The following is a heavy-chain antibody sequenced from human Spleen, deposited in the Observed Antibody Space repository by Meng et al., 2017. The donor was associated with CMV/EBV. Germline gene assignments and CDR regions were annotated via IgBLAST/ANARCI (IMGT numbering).Heavy chain of an antibody. J-gene: IGHJ6*02. CDR3: AREVVSYDFWSGYYSYYYYGMDV. Sequence: GGSLRLSCAASGFTFSSYEMNWVRQAPAKGLEWVSYISSSGSTIYYADSVKGRFTISRDNAKNSLYLQMNSLRAEDTAVYYCAREVVSYDFWSGYYSYYYYGMDVWGQGTTVTVSS. D-gene: IGHD3-3*01. CDR1: GFTFSSYE. V-gene: IGHV3-48*03. CDR2: ISSSGSTI.